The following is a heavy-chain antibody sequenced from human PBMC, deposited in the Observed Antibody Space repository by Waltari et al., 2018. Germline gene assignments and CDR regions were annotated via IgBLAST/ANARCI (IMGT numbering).Heavy chain of an antibody. CDR2: ISPSFGTA. CDR1: GGTFSSYA. D-gene: IGHD3-10*01. Sequence: QVQLVQSGAEVKKPGSSVKVSCKASGGTFSSYAISWVRQAPGQGLEWMGGISPSFGTANYGQKFQGRVTITADESTSTAYMELSSLRSEDTAVYYCARDSRLGTVWFGELFPQFDYWGQGTLVTVSS. V-gene: IGHV1-69*01. CDR3: ARDSRLGTVWFGELFPQFDY. J-gene: IGHJ4*02.